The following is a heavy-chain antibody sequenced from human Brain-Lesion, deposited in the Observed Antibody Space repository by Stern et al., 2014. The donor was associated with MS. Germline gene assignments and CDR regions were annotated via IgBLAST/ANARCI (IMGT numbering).Heavy chain of an antibody. J-gene: IGHJ6*02. D-gene: IGHD2-2*01. CDR3: ARGRVVPGFQYYATDV. CDR1: GGSISSGGYY. Sequence: MQLVESGPGLVKPSQTLSLSCTVSGGSISSGGYYWSWIRQPAGQGLEWIGRIFNSGSTSYNPPLKSRVPLSKDTSQKPVPPRLTPMTAADTAVYYCARGRVVPGFQYYATDVWGQGTTVIVSS. V-gene: IGHV4-61*02. CDR2: IFNSGST.